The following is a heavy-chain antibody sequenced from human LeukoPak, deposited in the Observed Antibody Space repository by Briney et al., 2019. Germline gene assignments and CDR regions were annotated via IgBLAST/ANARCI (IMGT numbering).Heavy chain of an antibody. CDR3: ARVFDSGSQAYFYYMDV. J-gene: IGHJ6*03. V-gene: IGHV4-59*01. Sequence: AETLSLTCNVSGGSIRGYYWSWIRQPPGKGLEWIGYIYSSGSTNYNPSLKSRVTMSVDTSKNQFSLKVSSVTAADTAVYYCARVFDSGSQAYFYYMDVWGKGTTVTISS. CDR2: IYSSGST. D-gene: IGHD3-10*01. CDR1: GGSIRGYY.